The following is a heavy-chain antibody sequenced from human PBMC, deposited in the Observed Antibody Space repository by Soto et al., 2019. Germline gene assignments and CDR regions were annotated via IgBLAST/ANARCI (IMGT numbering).Heavy chain of an antibody. CDR1: GFTFSSYA. J-gene: IGHJ4*02. CDR3: AKDQYSWSGYYTVGYFDY. D-gene: IGHD3-3*01. V-gene: IGHV3-23*01. CDR2: ISGSGGST. Sequence: EVQLLESGGGLVQPGGSLRLSCAASGFTFSSYAMSWVRQAPGKGLEWVSAISGSGGSTYYADSVKGRFTITRDNSKNTLYLQMNSLRAEDTAVYYCAKDQYSWSGYYTVGYFDYWGQGTLVTVSS.